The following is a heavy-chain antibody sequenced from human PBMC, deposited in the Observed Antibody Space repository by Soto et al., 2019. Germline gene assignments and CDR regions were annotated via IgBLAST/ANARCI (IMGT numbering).Heavy chain of an antibody. V-gene: IGHV1-18*01. CDR3: ARVYYDFWSGYYTYYYYGMDV. D-gene: IGHD3-3*01. J-gene: IGHJ6*02. CDR2: ISAYNGNT. CDR1: GYTFTSYG. Sequence: QVQLVQSGAEVKKPGASVKVSCKASGYTFTSYGISWVRQAPGQGLEWMGWISAYNGNTNYAQKLQGRVTMTTDTSTSTAYMELRSLRSDDTAVYYSARVYYDFWSGYYTYYYYGMDVWGQGTTVTVSS.